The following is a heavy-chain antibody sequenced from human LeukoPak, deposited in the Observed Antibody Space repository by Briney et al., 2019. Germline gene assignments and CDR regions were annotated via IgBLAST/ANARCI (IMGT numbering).Heavy chain of an antibody. J-gene: IGHJ4*02. CDR2: ISAYNGNT. Sequence: ASVKVSCKASGYTFTSYGISWVRQAPGRGLEWMGWISAYNGNTNYAQKLQGRVTMTTDTSTSTAYMELRSLRSDDTAVYYCARLSSGQSNFDYWGQGTLVTVSS. CDR1: GYTFTSYG. V-gene: IGHV1-18*01. CDR3: ARLSSGQSNFDY. D-gene: IGHD3-22*01.